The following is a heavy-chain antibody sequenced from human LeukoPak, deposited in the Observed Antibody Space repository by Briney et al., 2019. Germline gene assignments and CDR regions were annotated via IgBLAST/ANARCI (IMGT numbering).Heavy chain of an antibody. Sequence: GSLRLCYAASDITFSIYSMNWVRQAAGEGLEWVSSISSSSSYIYYADSVKGRFTISRDNAKNSLYLQMNSLRAEDTAVYYCARADRFYFDYWGQGTLVTVSS. J-gene: IGHJ4*02. V-gene: IGHV3-21*01. CDR2: ISSSSSYI. CDR1: DITFSIYS. CDR3: ARADRFYFDY. D-gene: IGHD3-16*02.